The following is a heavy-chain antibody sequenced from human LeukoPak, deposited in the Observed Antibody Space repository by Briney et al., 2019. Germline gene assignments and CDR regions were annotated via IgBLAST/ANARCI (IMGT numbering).Heavy chain of an antibody. CDR3: ARGFSGYYGAFDI. V-gene: IGHV4-30-2*01. Sequence: PSQTLSLTCAVSGGSISSGGYSWSWIRQPPGKGLEWIGEINHSGSTNYNPSLKSRVTISVDTSKNQFSLKLSSVTAADTAVYYCARGFSGYYGAFDIWGQGTMVTVSS. J-gene: IGHJ3*02. D-gene: IGHD3-22*01. CDR1: GGSISSGGYS. CDR2: INHSGST.